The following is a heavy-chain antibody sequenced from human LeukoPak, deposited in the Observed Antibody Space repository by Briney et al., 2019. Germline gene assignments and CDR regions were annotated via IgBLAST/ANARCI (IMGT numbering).Heavy chain of an antibody. CDR2: ISSSSSYI. J-gene: IGHJ4*02. D-gene: IGHD5-18*01. V-gene: IGHV3-21*01. CDR1: GFTFSSYS. CDR3: ARDHVDTGSY. Sequence: GGSLRLSCAASGFTFSSYSMNWVCQAPGKGLEWVSSISSSSSYIYYADSVKGRFTISRDNAKNSLYLQMNSLRAEDTAVYYCARDHVDTGSYWGQGTLVTVSS.